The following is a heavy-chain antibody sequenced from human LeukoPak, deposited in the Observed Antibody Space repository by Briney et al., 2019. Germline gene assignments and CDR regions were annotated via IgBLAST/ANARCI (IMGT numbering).Heavy chain of an antibody. CDR3: ARLKKERFGELFSRLTSTPRYYFDY. D-gene: IGHD3-10*01. J-gene: IGHJ4*02. Sequence: SETLSLTCALYGGSFRGYYWSWIRQPPGKGSEWIGEINHSGSTNYNPSLKSRVTISVDTSKNQFSLNLGSVTAADTAVYYCARLKKERFGELFSRLTSTPRYYFDYWGQGTLVTVSS. CDR2: INHSGST. V-gene: IGHV4-34*01. CDR1: GGSFRGYY.